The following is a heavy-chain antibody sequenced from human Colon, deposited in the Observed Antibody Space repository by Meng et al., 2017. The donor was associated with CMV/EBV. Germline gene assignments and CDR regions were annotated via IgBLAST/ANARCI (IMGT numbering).Heavy chain of an antibody. CDR3: ARGMYSGSSYYFDY. J-gene: IGHJ4*02. V-gene: IGHV3-21*01. D-gene: IGHD1-26*01. CDR1: CFTFRRYC. Sequence: ASCFTFRRYCLTWVRQAPGKGLPWVSSISSRGSYISYAASVKGRFTISRDNAKNSLYLQMNSLRAEDTAVYYCARGMYSGSSYYFDYWGQGILVTVSS. CDR2: ISSRGSYI.